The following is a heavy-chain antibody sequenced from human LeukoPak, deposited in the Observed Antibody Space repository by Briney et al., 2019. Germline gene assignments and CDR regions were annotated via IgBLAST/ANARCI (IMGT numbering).Heavy chain of an antibody. CDR2: ISGSGGST. V-gene: IGHV3-23*01. Sequence: PGGSLRLSCAASGFTFSSYAMNWVRQAPGKGLQWFSTISGSGGSTYYADSVKGRFTISRDNSKNTLYLQMSSLRAEDTAVYYCASLVVVTALDAYDMWGQGTMVTVSS. CDR3: ASLVVVTALDAYDM. J-gene: IGHJ3*02. CDR1: GFTFSSYA. D-gene: IGHD2-21*02.